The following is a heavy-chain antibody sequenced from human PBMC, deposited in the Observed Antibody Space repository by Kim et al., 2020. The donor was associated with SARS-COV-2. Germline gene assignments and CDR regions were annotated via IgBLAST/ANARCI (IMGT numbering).Heavy chain of an antibody. CDR3: ARVATAPRRPIDY. Sequence: SETLSLTCTVSGASISDNFWTWIRQPAGKGPEWIGRMFVSGTTNYNPALKGRVTISLDTSKNQFSLKVASVTAADTAVYYCARVATAPRRPIDYWGQGIL. J-gene: IGHJ4*03. CDR2: MFVSGTT. CDR1: GASISDNF. D-gene: IGHD2-21*02. V-gene: IGHV4-4*07.